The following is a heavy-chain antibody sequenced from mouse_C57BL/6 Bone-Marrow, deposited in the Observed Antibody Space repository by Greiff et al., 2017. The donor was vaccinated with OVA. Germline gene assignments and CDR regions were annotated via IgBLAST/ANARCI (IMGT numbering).Heavy chain of an antibody. Sequence: QVHVKQPGAELVRPGSSVKLSCKASGYTFTSYWMHWVKRRPIQGLEWIGNIDPSDSETHYNQKFKDKATLTVDKSSSTAYMQLSSLTSEDSAVYYCARGGNLDYWGQGTTLTVSS. D-gene: IGHD2-1*01. CDR1: GYTFTSYW. V-gene: IGHV1-52*01. CDR2: IDPSDSET. J-gene: IGHJ2*01. CDR3: ARGGNLDY.